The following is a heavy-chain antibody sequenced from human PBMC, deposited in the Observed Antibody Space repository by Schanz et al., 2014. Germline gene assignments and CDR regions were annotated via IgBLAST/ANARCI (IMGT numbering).Heavy chain of an antibody. Sequence: VQLVESGGGLVQPGRSLRLSCAASGFTFSNYGLHWVRQAPGKGLEWVSLIDRDGGHTYYADSVKGRFTISRDNSKNSLYLQMNSLRTEDTALYYCAKDSRGSSFDMDVWGQGTTVTVSS. CDR1: GFTFSNYG. D-gene: IGHD1-26*01. V-gene: IGHV3-43*02. CDR3: AKDSRGSSFDMDV. CDR2: IDRDGGHT. J-gene: IGHJ6*02.